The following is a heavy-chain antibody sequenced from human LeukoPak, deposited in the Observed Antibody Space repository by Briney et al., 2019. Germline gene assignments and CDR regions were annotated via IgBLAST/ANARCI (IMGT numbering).Heavy chain of an antibody. Sequence: PSETLSLTCTVSSASITSSPYFWGWIRQSPGKGLEWIGSISYSGTTYYNPSLKSRVTISVDTSKNQFSLKLSSVTAADTAVYYCARVGTAMVPRNYYYYMDVWGKGTTVTVSS. V-gene: IGHV4-39*07. CDR1: SASITSSPYF. CDR3: ARVGTAMVPRNYYYYMDV. J-gene: IGHJ6*03. D-gene: IGHD5-18*01. CDR2: ISYSGTT.